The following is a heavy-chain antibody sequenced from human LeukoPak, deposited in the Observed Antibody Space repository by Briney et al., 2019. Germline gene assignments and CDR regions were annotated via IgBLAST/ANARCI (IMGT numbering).Heavy chain of an antibody. D-gene: IGHD1-26*01. CDR3: ARDGKRGPESIVGATTYYFDY. CDR2: INPNRGGT. J-gene: IGHJ4*02. CDR1: GYTFTGYY. Sequence: ASAKVSCKASGYTFTGYYMQWVRQAPGQGLEWMGWINPNRGGTNYAQKFQGRVTMTRDTSISTAYMELSGLRSDDTAVYYCARDGKRGPESIVGATTYYFDYWGQGTLVTVSS. V-gene: IGHV1-2*02.